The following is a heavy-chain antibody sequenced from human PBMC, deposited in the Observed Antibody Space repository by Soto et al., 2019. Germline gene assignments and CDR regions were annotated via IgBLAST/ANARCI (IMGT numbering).Heavy chain of an antibody. CDR3: ARDRAGWLVRYGAFDI. Sequence: GASVKVSCKASGYTFTSYGISWVRQAPGQGLEWMGWISAYNGNTNYAQKLQGRVTMTTDTSTSTAYMELRSLRSDDTAVYYCARDRAGWLVRYGAFDIWGQGTMVTVSS. CDR1: GYTFTSYG. CDR2: ISAYNGNT. V-gene: IGHV1-18*01. D-gene: IGHD6-19*01. J-gene: IGHJ3*02.